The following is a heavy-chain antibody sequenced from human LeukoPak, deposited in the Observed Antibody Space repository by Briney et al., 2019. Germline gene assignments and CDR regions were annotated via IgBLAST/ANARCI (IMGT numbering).Heavy chain of an antibody. CDR2: IREDGSEK. CDR1: GFTFNNYW. J-gene: IGHJ4*02. D-gene: IGHD3-10*01. V-gene: IGHV3-7*01. CDR3: ARDLAGHYYGSGSSFDY. Sequence: GGSLRLSCAASGFTFNNYWMSWVRQAPGKGLEWVANIREDGSEKYYVDSVKGQFTISRDNAKNSQFLQMNYLRAEDTAIYYCARDLAGHYYGSGSSFDYWGQGTLVTVSS.